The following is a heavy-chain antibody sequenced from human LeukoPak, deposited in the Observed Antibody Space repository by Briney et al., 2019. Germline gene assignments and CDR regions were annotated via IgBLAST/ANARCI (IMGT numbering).Heavy chain of an antibody. J-gene: IGHJ3*02. CDR2: INHSGST. D-gene: IGHD3-9*01. CDR1: GGSFSGYY. V-gene: IGHV4-34*01. CDR3: ARGSLYYDILTGYYSSRDAFDI. Sequence: SETLSLTCAVYGGSFSGYYWSWIRQPPGKGLEWIGEINHSGSTNYNPSLKSRVTTSVDTSKNQFSLKLSSVTAADTAVYYCARGSLYYDILTGYYSSRDAFDIWGQGTMVTVSS.